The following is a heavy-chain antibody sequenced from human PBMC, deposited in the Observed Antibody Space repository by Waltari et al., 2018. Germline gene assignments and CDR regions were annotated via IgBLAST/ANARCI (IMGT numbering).Heavy chain of an antibody. D-gene: IGHD3-16*01. CDR1: GFTVSNYY. CDR3: ATFVSGSFTFPDY. J-gene: IGHJ4*02. CDR2: FSPSGAGT. V-gene: IGHV1-46*03. Sequence: QFQLVQSGAEVKKPGASVKVSCEASGFTVSNYYVHWVRQAPGQGLEWMALFSPSGAGTRYAEKFQGRVTLTRDTSTSTVYMDLSSLRSEDTAVYYCATFVSGSFTFPDYWGQGTLVTVSS.